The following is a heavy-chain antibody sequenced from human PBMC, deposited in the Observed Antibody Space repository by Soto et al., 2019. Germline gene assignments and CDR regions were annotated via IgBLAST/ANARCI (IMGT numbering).Heavy chain of an antibody. D-gene: IGHD3-16*02. V-gene: IGHV3-23*01. CDR1: GFTFSSYA. CDR3: ARDAITFGGVIVRHAFDI. CDR2: ISDSGST. J-gene: IGHJ3*02. Sequence: GGSLRLSCAASGFTFSSYAMSWVRQAPGRGLEWVSTISDSGSTYYTDSVKGRFTISRDNSKNTLYLQMNSLRAEDTAVYYCARDAITFGGVIVRHAFDIWGQGTMVTVS.